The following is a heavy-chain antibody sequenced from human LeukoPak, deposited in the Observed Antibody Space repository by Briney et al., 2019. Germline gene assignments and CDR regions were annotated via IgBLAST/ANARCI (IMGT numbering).Heavy chain of an antibody. V-gene: IGHV4-30-4*07. J-gene: IGHJ5*02. CDR1: GASIRSSSNS. CDR3: AKADLPVRSPYNWFDP. D-gene: IGHD3-10*01. Sequence: SETLSLTCAVSGASIRSSSNSWSWFRQPPGKGLGWIGDIYSSGSASYNPSLQSRLLISIDTSENHFSLELSSVTAADTAVYFCAKADLPVRSPYNWFDPWGQGTLVTVSS. CDR2: IYSSGSA.